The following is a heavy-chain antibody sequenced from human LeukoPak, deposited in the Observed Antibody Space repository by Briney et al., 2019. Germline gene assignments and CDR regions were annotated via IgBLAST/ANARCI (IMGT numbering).Heavy chain of an antibody. CDR2: TYYSGST. D-gene: IGHD5-24*01. CDR3: TRHKRWLQFPDAFDV. CDR1: GGPIRDFY. J-gene: IGHJ3*01. Sequence: SETLSLTCTASGGPIRDFYWSWIRLPPGRGLEWIGYTYYSGSTSYNPSLESRVAISVDMSKSQFSLELSSVTAADTAIYYCTRHKRWLQFPDAFDVWGQGTMVTVSS. V-gene: IGHV4-59*08.